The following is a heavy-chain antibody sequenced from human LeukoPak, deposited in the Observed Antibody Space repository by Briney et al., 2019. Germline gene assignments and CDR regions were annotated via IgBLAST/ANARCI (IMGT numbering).Heavy chain of an antibody. CDR3: ARAGYSSGWYNWFDP. D-gene: IGHD6-19*01. J-gene: IGHJ5*02. V-gene: IGHV4-34*01. Sequence: KTSETLSLTCAVYGGSFSGYYWSWIRQPPGKGLEWIEEINHSGSTNYNPSLKSRVTISVDTSKNQFSLKLSSVTAADTAVYYCARAGYSSGWYNWFDPWGQGTLVTVSS. CDR2: INHSGST. CDR1: GGSFSGYY.